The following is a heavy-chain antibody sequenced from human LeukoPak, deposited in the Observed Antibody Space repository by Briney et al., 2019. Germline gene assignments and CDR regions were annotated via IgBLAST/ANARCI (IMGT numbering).Heavy chain of an antibody. CDR2: IKQDGSEK. CDR1: GFTFSSYW. D-gene: IGHD3-10*01. V-gene: IGHV3-7*01. CDR3: ARASLRYAGAFDY. J-gene: IGHJ4*02. Sequence: PGGSLRLSCAASGFTFSSYWMSWVRQAPGKGLEWVANIKQDGSEKYYVDSVKGRFTISRDNAKNSLYLQMNSLRAEDTAVYYCARASLRYAGAFDYWGQGTLVTVSS.